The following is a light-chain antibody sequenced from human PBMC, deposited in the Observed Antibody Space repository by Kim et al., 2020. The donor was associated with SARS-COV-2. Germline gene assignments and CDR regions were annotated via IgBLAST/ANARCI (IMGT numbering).Light chain of an antibody. Sequence: QSVLTQPPSVSAAPGQKVTISCSGSSSNIGKNYVSWYQQFPETAPRLLIYDNNQRPSGIPDRFSGSKSGTSATLGITGLQTGDEADYYCETWDSSLTAGVFGGGTQLTVL. V-gene: IGLV1-51*01. CDR1: SSNIGKNY. CDR3: ETWDSSLTAGV. CDR2: DNN. J-gene: IGLJ3*02.